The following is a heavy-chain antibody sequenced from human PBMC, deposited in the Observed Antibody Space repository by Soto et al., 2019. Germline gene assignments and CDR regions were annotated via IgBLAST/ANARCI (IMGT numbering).Heavy chain of an antibody. V-gene: IGHV5-51*01. CDR1: GYSFTGNW. CDR3: ARHSPFSSSSERLDP. CDR2: IFPGDSDT. D-gene: IGHD6-6*01. Sequence: PGESLKISCKASGYSFTGNWIAWVRQMPGKGLEWMGIIFPGDSDTRYSPSFQGQVTISVDKSTSTAYLQWSSLKASDTAIYYCARHSPFSSSSERLDPWGQGAMVTFSS. J-gene: IGHJ5*02.